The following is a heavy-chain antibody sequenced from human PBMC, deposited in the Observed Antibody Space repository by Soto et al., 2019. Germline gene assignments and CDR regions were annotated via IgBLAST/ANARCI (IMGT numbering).Heavy chain of an antibody. Sequence: QVPLQQSGPGLVKPSQTLSLTCAISGDSVSSNSAAWNWIRQSPSRGLEWLGRTYYRSKWYNDYAVSVKSRITINPDTSKNQFSLQLNSVTPEDTAVYYCAKSHSDLGRYFDWITFDPWGQGTLVTVSS. CDR1: GDSVSSNSAA. CDR3: AKSHSDLGRYFDWITFDP. J-gene: IGHJ5*02. V-gene: IGHV6-1*01. CDR2: TYYRSKWYN. D-gene: IGHD3-9*01.